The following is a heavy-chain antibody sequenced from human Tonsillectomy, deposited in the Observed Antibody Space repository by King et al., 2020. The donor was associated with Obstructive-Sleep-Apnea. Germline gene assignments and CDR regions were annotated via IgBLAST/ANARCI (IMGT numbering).Heavy chain of an antibody. CDR2: INPDSGGT. Sequence: VQLVESGAEVKKPGASVKVSCKASGYIFNGYYMHWVRQAPGPGLEWMGWINPDSGGTNYAQKFQGRVTLTRDTSISTAYMDLSRLRSDDTAIYYCARDGGGRELLLLSYFDYWGQGTLATVSS. CDR1: GYIFNGYY. CDR3: ARDGGGRELLLLSYFDY. J-gene: IGHJ4*02. D-gene: IGHD1-7*01. V-gene: IGHV1-2*02.